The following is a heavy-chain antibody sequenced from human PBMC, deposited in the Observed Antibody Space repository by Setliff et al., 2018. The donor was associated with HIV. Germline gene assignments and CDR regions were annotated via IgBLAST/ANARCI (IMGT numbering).Heavy chain of an antibody. CDR3: ARLHIRFRSQDWAAVDV. D-gene: IGHD3-3*01. CDR1: GYSITSVYY. V-gene: IGHV4-38-2*01. Sequence: PSETLSLTCAVSGYSITSVYYWGWIRQPPGKGLEWIGSIYHNGSTYYNPPLKSRVSILVDISKNQFSLKLSSVTAADTAVYYCARLHIRFRSQDWAAVDVWGQGTTVTVSS. CDR2: IYHNGST. J-gene: IGHJ6*02.